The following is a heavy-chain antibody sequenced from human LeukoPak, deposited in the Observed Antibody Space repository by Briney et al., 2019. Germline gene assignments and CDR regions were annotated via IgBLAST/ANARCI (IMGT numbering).Heavy chain of an antibody. D-gene: IGHD3-10*01. J-gene: IGHJ5*02. CDR2: IYDSGST. CDR1: GFTFSSYA. CDR3: ARHYGP. V-gene: IGHV4-39*01. Sequence: AGGSLRLSCAASGFTFSSYAMSWIRQPPGKGLEWIGSIYDSGSTHYNPSLKSRVTISVDTSKNQFSLKLNSVTAADTAVYYCARHYGPWGQGTLVTVSS.